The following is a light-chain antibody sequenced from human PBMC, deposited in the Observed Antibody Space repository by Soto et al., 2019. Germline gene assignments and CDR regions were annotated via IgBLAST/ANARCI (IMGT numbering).Light chain of an antibody. Sequence: EMVLTQSPGTLSLSLGERATLSCRASQSLRTNSLAWYQQKPGQAPRLLIYGASSRATGIPDRFSGSGSGTDFTLTISRLEPEDFAVYYCQQYGRSPRTFGQGTKVDI. CDR2: GAS. CDR3: QQYGRSPRT. CDR1: QSLRTNS. V-gene: IGKV3-20*01. J-gene: IGKJ1*01.